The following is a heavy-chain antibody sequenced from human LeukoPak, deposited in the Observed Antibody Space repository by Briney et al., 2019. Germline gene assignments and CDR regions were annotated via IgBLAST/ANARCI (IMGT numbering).Heavy chain of an antibody. CDR2: IYSGGST. CDR1: GFTVSSNY. D-gene: IGHD1-26*01. CDR3: AREAEIVGATYFDY. J-gene: IGHJ4*01. Sequence: GGSVRLSCAASGFTVSSNYMSWVRQAPGKGLEWVSVIYSGGSTYYADSVKGRFTISRDNSKNTLYLQMNSLRAEDTAVYYCAREAEIVGATYFDYWGHGNLFSVSS. V-gene: IGHV3-66*01.